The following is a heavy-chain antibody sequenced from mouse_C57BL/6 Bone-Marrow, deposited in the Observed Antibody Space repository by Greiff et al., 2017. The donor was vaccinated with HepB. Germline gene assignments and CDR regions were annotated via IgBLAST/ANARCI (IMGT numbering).Heavy chain of an antibody. J-gene: IGHJ4*01. CDR1: GYTFTSYG. V-gene: IGHV1-81*01. CDR3: ARDRPLYYGILRP. Sequence: VQLQESGAELARPGASVKLSCKASGYTFTSYGISWVKQRTGQGLEWIGEIYPRSGNTYYNEKFKGEATLTADKSSSTAYMELRSLTSEDSAVYFCARDRPLYYGILRPWGQGTSVTVSS. D-gene: IGHD2-1*01. CDR2: IYPRSGNT.